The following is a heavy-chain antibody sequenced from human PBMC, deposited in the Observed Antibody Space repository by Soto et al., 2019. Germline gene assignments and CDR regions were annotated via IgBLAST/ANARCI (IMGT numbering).Heavy chain of an antibody. CDR1: GFIFTTSD. J-gene: IGHJ4*02. CDR2: ITITGDTT. Sequence: EVQLVESEGGLVQPGGSLRLSCEASGFIFTTSDMSWVRQAPGKGLEWISSITITGDTTHYADSVKGRFTISRDNSRNPGYLQMNSRRVADTAVYYCAEGGGGDHGYWGQGTLVAVSS. D-gene: IGHD2-21*02. CDR3: AEGGGGDHGY. V-gene: IGHV3-23*04.